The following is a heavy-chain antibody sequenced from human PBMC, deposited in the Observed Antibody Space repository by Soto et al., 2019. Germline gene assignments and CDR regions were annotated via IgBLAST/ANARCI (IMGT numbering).Heavy chain of an antibody. CDR3: AGPGYSSGWYSVDY. Sequence: EVQLLESGGGLVQPGGSLRLSCAASGFTFSSNAMNWVRQAPGKGLEWVSVISGSGGSTYYADSVKGRFTISRDNFKNTLYLQMNSLRAEDTAVYYCAGPGYSSGWYSVDYWGQGTLVTVSS. J-gene: IGHJ4*02. CDR2: ISGSGGST. CDR1: GFTFSSNA. D-gene: IGHD6-19*01. V-gene: IGHV3-23*01.